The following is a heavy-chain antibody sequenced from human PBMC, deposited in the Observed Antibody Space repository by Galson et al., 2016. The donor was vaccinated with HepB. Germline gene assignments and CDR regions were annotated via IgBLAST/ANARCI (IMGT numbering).Heavy chain of an antibody. CDR1: GFTFSAYS. J-gene: IGHJ4*02. CDR3: ARNTQGGDYDTYSFAH. D-gene: IGHD3-16*01. CDR2: ISTASAYI. Sequence: SLRLSCAASGFTFSAYSMNWIRQVPGKGLESVSSISTASAYIYYADSVKGRFTISRDDAKNSLSLQMNSLRLEDTAVYYCARNTQGGDYDTYSFAHWGRGTLVTVSS. V-gene: IGHV3-21*06.